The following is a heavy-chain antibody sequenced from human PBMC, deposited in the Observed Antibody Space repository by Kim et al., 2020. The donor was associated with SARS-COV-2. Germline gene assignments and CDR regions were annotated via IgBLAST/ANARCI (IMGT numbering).Heavy chain of an antibody. J-gene: IGHJ1*01. CDR2: INEDGSKK. CDR3: VSGYTSGL. Sequence: GGSLRLSCAASGFAFSSYCMTWVRQAPGKGLEWVASINEDGSKKYYADSVKGRFTMSRDNVEKSLSLQMNGLRGEDTAVYYCVSGYTSGLWGQGDLVTIAP. V-gene: IGHV3-7*01. D-gene: IGHD6-19*01. CDR1: GFAFSSYC.